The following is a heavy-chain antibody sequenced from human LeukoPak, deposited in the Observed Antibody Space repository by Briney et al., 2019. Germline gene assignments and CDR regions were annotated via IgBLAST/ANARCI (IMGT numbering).Heavy chain of an antibody. J-gene: IGHJ5*02. CDR3: ANPLLRDIWFGES. CDR1: GFTFSSYG. Sequence: PGGSLRLSCAASGFTFSSYGMSWVRQAPGKGLEWVSAISGSGGSTYYADSVKGRFTISKDQSKDTLFLQMNSLRTEDTGIYYCANPLLRDIWFGESWGQGTLVTVSS. D-gene: IGHD3-10*01. V-gene: IGHV3-23*01. CDR2: ISGSGGST.